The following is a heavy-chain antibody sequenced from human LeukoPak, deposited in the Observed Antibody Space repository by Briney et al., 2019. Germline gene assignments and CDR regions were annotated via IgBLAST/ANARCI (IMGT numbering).Heavy chain of an antibody. D-gene: IGHD3-3*01. CDR3: ARVFGRITIFGVVKDYYYGMDV. J-gene: IGHJ6*02. V-gene: IGHV1-69*13. CDR2: IIPIFGTA. CDR1: GYTFTSYA. Sequence: SVKVSCKASGYTFTSYAISWVRQAPGQGLEWMGGIIPIFGTANYAQKFQGRVTITADESTSTAYMELSSLRSEDTAVYYCARVFGRITIFGVVKDYYYGMDVWGQGTTVTVSS.